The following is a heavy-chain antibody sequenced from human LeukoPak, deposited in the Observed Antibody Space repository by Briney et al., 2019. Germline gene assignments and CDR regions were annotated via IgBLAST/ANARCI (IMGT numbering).Heavy chain of an antibody. CDR1: GYTFTGYY. D-gene: IGHD1-1*01. V-gene: IGHV1-2*02. Sequence: ASVKVSCKASGYTFTGYYVHWVRQAPGQGFEWMGWINPNSGGTNYAQKFQGRVTMTRDTSISTAYMELSRLRSDDTAVYYCARVLTLRTGHFDYWGQGTLVTVSS. CDR2: INPNSGGT. J-gene: IGHJ4*02. CDR3: ARVLTLRTGHFDY.